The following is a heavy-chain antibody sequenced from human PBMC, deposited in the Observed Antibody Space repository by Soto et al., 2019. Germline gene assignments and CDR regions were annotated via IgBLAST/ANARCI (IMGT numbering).Heavy chain of an antibody. J-gene: IGHJ6*02. CDR3: ARWRDDWNYARGMDV. CDR2: ISAYNGNT. V-gene: IGHV1-18*04. D-gene: IGHD1-7*01. Sequence: QVQLVQSGAEVKKPGASVKVSCKASGYTFTSYGISWVRQAPGQGLEWMGWISAYNGNTNYAQKLQGRVTMTTDTSTSTADMELRSLRSDDTAVYYCARWRDDWNYARGMDVWGQGTTVTVSS. CDR1: GYTFTSYG.